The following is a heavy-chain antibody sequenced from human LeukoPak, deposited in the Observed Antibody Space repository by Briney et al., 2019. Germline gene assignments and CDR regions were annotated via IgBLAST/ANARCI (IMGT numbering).Heavy chain of an antibody. CDR1: GYTFTSYD. V-gene: IGHV1-8*01. D-gene: IGHD3-10*01. J-gene: IGHJ5*02. CDR3: ASAVWFGESEAKNWFDP. Sequence: GASVKVSCKASGYTFTSYDINWVRQATGQGLEWMGWMNPNSGNTGYAQKFQGRVTMTRNTSISTAYMELSSLRSEDTAVYYCASAVWFGESEAKNWFDPWGQGTLVTVSS. CDR2: MNPNSGNT.